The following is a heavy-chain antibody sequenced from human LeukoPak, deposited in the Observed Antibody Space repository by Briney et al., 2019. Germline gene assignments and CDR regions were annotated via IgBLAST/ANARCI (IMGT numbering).Heavy chain of an antibody. V-gene: IGHV3-23*01. CDR2: ISGSGGST. CDR1: GFTFSNYA. D-gene: IGHD6-13*01. J-gene: IGHJ6*02. Sequence: GGFLRLSCAASGFTFSNYAMSWVRQAPGKGLEWVSAISGSGGSTYYADSVKGRFTISRDNSKSTLYLQMNSLRAEDTAVYYCASSEAGRIAAGMDVWGQGTTVTVSS. CDR3: ASSEAGRIAAGMDV.